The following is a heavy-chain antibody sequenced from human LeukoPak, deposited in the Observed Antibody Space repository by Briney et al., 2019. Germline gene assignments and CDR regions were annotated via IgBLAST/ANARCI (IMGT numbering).Heavy chain of an antibody. V-gene: IGHV3-74*01. J-gene: IGHJ5*02. CDR1: KFTFKTYN. D-gene: IGHD3-10*01. CDR2: IKSDGSST. Sequence: GGSLRLSCAASKFTFKTYNMNWVRQAPGKGLVWVSRIKSDGSSTSYADSVKGRFTISRDNAKNTLYVQMNSLRAEDTAVYYCARESGYHGSGFDPWGQGTLVIVSS. CDR3: ARESGYHGSGFDP.